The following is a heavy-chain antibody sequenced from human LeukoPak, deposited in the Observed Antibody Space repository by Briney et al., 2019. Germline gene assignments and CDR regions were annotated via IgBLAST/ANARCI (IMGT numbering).Heavy chain of an antibody. CDR2: IKQDGSDK. V-gene: IGHV3-7*01. CDR3: ATYYDRSGYYC. J-gene: IGHJ4*02. CDR1: GFTFSGYW. D-gene: IGHD3-22*01. Sequence: GGSLRLSCAASGFTFSGYWMSWVRQAPGKGLEWVANIKQDGSDKNYVDSVKGRFTISRDNAKNSLFLSMDNLRAEDTAVYYCATYYDRSGYYCWGQGTLVTVSS.